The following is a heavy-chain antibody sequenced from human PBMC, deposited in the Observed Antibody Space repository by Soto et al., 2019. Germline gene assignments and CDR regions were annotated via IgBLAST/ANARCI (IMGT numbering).Heavy chain of an antibody. Sequence: SVKVSCKASGGTFSTYTITWVRQAPGQGLEWMGRIIPIIGIINYAQKFQGRVTISADKFTGTAYMELTGLRSDDTAVYYCAGDPDSHYNDSHASSYPWGQGTL. J-gene: IGHJ5*02. CDR2: IIPIIGII. CDR3: AGDPDSHYNDSHASSYP. V-gene: IGHV1-69*04. CDR1: GGTFSTYT. D-gene: IGHD4-4*01.